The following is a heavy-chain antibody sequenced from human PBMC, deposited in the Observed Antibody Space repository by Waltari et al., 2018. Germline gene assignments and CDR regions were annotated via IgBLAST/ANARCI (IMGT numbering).Heavy chain of an antibody. J-gene: IGHJ4*01. CDR3: VTKVGED. CDR1: GFIVTNFW. Sequence: EVQLVESGGGLVQPGGSLRLSCAASGFIVTNFWMSRVRQAPEKGLEWVANINQDGSVKYYVDSVKGRFTISRDNTKNSVFLQMNNLRVEDTAVYYCVTKVGEDWGHGTLVTVSS. CDR2: INQDGSVK. V-gene: IGHV3-7*01. D-gene: IGHD3-10*01.